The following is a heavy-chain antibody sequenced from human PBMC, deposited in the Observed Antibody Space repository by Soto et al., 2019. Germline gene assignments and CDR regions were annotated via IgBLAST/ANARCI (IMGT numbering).Heavy chain of an antibody. D-gene: IGHD2-21*02. CDR2: IYYSGST. J-gene: IGHJ3*02. V-gene: IGHV4-31*03. CDR3: ARVVAYCGGDCSGAFDI. Sequence: LSLTCTVSGGSISSGGYYWSWIRHHPGKCLEWIGYIYYSGSTYYNPSLKSRVTISVDTSKNQFSLKLSSVTAADTAVYYCARVVAYCGGDCSGAFDIWGQGTMVTVSS. CDR1: GGSISSGGYY.